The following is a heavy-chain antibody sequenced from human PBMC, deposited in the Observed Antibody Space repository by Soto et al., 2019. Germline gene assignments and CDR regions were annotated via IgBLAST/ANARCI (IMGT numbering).Heavy chain of an antibody. Sequence: SVKVSCKASGGTFSRYAISWVRQAPGQGLEWMGGIIPIFGTANYAQKFQGRVTITADESTSTAYMELSSLRSEDTAVYYCARVGQRGYSYGFVDYWGQGTLVTVS. CDR2: IIPIFGTA. J-gene: IGHJ4*02. V-gene: IGHV1-69*13. CDR1: GGTFSRYA. D-gene: IGHD5-18*01. CDR3: ARVGQRGYSYGFVDY.